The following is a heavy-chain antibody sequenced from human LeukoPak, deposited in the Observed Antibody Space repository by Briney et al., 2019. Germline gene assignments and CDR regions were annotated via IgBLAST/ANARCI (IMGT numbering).Heavy chain of an antibody. CDR3: ARDWVGVSSVGPSYYYYMDV. J-gene: IGHJ6*03. D-gene: IGHD2-8*02. V-gene: IGHV4-61*02. Sequence: PSETLSLTCTVSGGSISSGSYYWSWIRQPAGKGLEWIGRIYTSGSTNYNPPLKSRVTISVDTSKNQFSLKLSSVTAADTAVYYCARDWVGVSSVGPSYYYYMDVWGKGTTVTVSS. CDR1: GGSISSGSYY. CDR2: IYTSGST.